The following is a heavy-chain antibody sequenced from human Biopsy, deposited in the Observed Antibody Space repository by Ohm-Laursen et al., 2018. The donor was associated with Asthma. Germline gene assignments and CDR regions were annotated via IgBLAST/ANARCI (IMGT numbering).Heavy chain of an antibody. V-gene: IGHV1-69*13. CDR3: ARGYSGTDRIVYYYSGMEV. J-gene: IGHJ6*02. CDR1: GYTFTSNA. D-gene: IGHD5-12*01. CDR2: IIPIFGTA. Sequence: SVKVSCKASGYTFTSNAIHWMRQAPGQRLEWMGGIIPIFGTANYAPMFEGRVTITADESTSTAYLELTSLRFEDTAVYYCARGYSGTDRIVYYYSGMEVWGQGTTVTVSS.